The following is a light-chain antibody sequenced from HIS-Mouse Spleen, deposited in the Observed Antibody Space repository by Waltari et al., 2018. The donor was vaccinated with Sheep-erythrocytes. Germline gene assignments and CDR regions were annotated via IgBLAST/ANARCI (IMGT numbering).Light chain of an antibody. CDR3: QAWDSSTYV. V-gene: IGLV3-1*01. Sequence: SYELTQPPSVSVSPGQTASITCSGDKLGDKYACWYQQKPGQSPVLVIYQDSKRPSGITERFSGSNSGNTDTLTISGTQAMDEADYYCQAWDSSTYVFGTGTKVTVL. J-gene: IGLJ1*01. CDR1: KLGDKY. CDR2: QDS.